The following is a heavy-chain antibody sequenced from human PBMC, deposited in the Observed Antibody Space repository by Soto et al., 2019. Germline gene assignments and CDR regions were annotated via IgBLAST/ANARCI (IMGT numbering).Heavy chain of an antibody. CDR3: AREYYDFWSGYYDYYYYYGMDV. CDR1: GFTFSSYS. D-gene: IGHD3-3*01. Sequence: EVQLVESGGGLVQPGGSLRLSCAASGFTFSSYSMNWVRQAPGKGLEWVSYISSSSSTIYYADSVKGRFTISRDNDKNSLYLQMNSLRDEDTAVYYCAREYYDFWSGYYDYYYYYGMDVWGQGTTVTVSS. V-gene: IGHV3-48*02. J-gene: IGHJ6*02. CDR2: ISSSSSTI.